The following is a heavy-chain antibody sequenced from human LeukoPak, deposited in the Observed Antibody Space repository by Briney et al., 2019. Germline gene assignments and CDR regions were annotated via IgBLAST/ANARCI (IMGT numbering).Heavy chain of an antibody. D-gene: IGHD3-10*01. CDR1: GGSFSAYY. V-gene: IGHV4-34*01. J-gene: IGHJ4*02. CDR2: INHSEST. CDR3: ARRPLRFGEDYFDD. Sequence: PSETLSLTCAVYGGSFSAYYWSWIRQAPGKGLEWIGEINHSESTNYNPSLKSRVTISLDTSKKQFSLKLRSVTAAGTAVYYCARRPLRFGEDYFDDWGQGTLVTVSS.